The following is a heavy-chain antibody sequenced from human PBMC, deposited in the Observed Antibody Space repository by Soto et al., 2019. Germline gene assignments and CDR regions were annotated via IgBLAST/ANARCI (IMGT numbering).Heavy chain of an antibody. V-gene: IGHV4-31*03. J-gene: IGHJ4*02. CDR3: ARVPFYAPSGSYYIDY. D-gene: IGHD1-26*01. CDR1: SGSLSSGGYY. CDR2: IYFTGIT. Sequence: SETLSLTCTVSSGSLSSGGYYWNWIRQHPVKGLEWIGYIYFTGITYSTPSLKSRVTLSVDTSKSQFSLELRSVTAADTAVYYCARVPFYAPSGSYYIDYWGQGTLVTVSS.